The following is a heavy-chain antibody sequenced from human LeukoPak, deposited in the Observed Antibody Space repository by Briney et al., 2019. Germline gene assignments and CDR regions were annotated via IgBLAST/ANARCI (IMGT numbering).Heavy chain of an antibody. CDR2: IIPIFGTA. V-gene: IGHV1-69*13. CDR3: ARGLRISGIAAAGTGSYNWFDP. D-gene: IGHD6-13*01. Sequence: ASVKVSCKASGGAFSSYAISWVRQAPGQGLEWMGGIIPIFGTANYAQKFQGRVTITADESTSTAYMELSSLRSEDTAVYYCARGLRISGIAAAGTGSYNWFDPWGQGTLVTVSS. CDR1: GGAFSSYA. J-gene: IGHJ5*02.